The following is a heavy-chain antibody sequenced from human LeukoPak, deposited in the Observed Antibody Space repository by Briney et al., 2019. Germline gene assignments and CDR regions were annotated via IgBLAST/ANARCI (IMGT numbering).Heavy chain of an antibody. J-gene: IGHJ3*02. CDR3: ARAIGSLLGGAYGDYEGTAFDI. Sequence: PGGSLRLSCAASGFTFSSYWMHWVRQAPGKGLVWVSRINTDGSSTSYADSVKGRFTISRDNAKNTLYLQMNSLRAEDTAVYYCARAIGSLLGGAYGDYEGTAFDIWGQGTMVTVSS. CDR1: GFTFSSYW. CDR2: INTDGSST. D-gene: IGHD4-17*01. V-gene: IGHV3-74*01.